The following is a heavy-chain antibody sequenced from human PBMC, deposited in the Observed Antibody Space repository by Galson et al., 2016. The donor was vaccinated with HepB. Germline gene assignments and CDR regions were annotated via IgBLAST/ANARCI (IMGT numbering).Heavy chain of an antibody. CDR1: GFTFSSYG. J-gene: IGHJ4*02. CDR2: ISYDGSNK. CDR3: AKDGRIYCSSASCHDHIHY. Sequence: SLRLSCAASGFTFSSYGMHWVRQAPGEGLEWVAFISYDGSNKKYADSVKGRFTISRDNSKKTLYLQMNSLRAEDTAVYYCAKDGRIYCSSASCHDHIHYWGQETLVTVSS. V-gene: IGHV3-30*18. D-gene: IGHD2-2*01.